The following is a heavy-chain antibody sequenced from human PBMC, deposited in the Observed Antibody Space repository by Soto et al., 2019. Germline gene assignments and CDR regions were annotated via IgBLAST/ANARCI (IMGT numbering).Heavy chain of an antibody. CDR2: INSDGSST. CDR1: GFTFSSYW. D-gene: IGHD3-22*01. J-gene: IGHJ3*02. V-gene: IGHV3-74*01. CDR3: ARVYYDSSGENALDS. Sequence: GGSLRLSCAASGFTFSSYWMHWVRQAPGKGLVWVSRINSDGSSTSYADSVKGRFTISRDNAKNTLYLQMNSLRAEDTAVYYCARVYYDSSGENALDSWGEGTMVTVSS.